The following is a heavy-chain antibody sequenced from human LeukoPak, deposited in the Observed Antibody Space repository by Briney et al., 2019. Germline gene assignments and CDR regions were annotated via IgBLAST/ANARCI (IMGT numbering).Heavy chain of an antibody. D-gene: IGHD2-15*01. CDR1: QFTFSSYW. J-gene: IGHJ4*02. V-gene: IGHV3-74*01. CDR3: ASDRAYSQFDY. Sequence: GGSLRLSCAASQFTFSSYWMHWVRQAPGKGLVWVSRINSDGSITTYADSVKGRFTISRDNAKNTLYLQMNSLRADDTAVYYCASDRAYSQFDYWGQGTLVTVSS. CDR2: INSDGSIT.